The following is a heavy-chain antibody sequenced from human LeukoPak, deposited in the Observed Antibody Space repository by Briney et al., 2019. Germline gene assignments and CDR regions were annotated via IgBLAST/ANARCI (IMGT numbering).Heavy chain of an antibody. J-gene: IGHJ4*02. CDR3: ARHLDPPHYGDYVGLDY. Sequence: PSETLSLTCTVSGGSISSGGYYWSWIRQHPGKGLEWIGYIYYSGSTNYNPSLKSRVTISVDTSKNQFSLKLSSVTAADTAVYYCARHLDPPHYGDYVGLDYWGQGTLVTVSS. D-gene: IGHD4-17*01. V-gene: IGHV4-61*08. CDR1: GGSISSGGYY. CDR2: IYYSGST.